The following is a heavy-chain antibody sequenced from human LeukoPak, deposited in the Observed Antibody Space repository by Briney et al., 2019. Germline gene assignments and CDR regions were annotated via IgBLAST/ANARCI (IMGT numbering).Heavy chain of an antibody. V-gene: IGHV4-34*01. CDR3: ARGRYCSSTSCYRGRGFFDY. CDR1: GGSFSGYY. Sequence: SETLSLTCAVYGGSFSGYYWSWIRQPPGKGLEWIGEINHSGSTNYNPSLKSRATISVDTSKNQFSLKLSSVTAADTAVYYCARGRYCSSTSCYRGRGFFDYWGQGTLVTVSS. D-gene: IGHD2-2*01. J-gene: IGHJ4*02. CDR2: INHSGST.